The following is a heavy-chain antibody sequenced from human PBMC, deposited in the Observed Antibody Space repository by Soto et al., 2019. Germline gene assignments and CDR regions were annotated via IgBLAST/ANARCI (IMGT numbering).Heavy chain of an antibody. CDR1: GFTLSSYG. Sequence: EVQLVESGGGLVQPGGSLRLSCAASGFTLSSYGMNWVRLAPGKGLEWVANIKQDGSQKNYVDSVKGRFTIYRDNAKNSPYLQMSSLRAEDTAVYYCMTSVTTHDYWGQGTLVTVSS. D-gene: IGHD4-17*01. V-gene: IGHV3-7*01. J-gene: IGHJ4*02. CDR2: IKQDGSQK. CDR3: MTSVTTHDY.